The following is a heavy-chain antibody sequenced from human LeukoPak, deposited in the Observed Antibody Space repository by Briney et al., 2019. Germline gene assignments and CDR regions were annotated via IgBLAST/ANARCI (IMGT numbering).Heavy chain of an antibody. Sequence: SETLSLTCTVSGGSISSYYWSWIRQPPGKGLEWIGYIYYSGSTNYNPSLKSRVTISVDTSKNQFSLKLSSVTAADTAVYYYARDRYDFWSGYSSGRYFDYWGQGTLVTVSS. CDR1: GGSISSYY. D-gene: IGHD3-3*01. CDR3: ARDRYDFWSGYSSGRYFDY. V-gene: IGHV4-59*01. J-gene: IGHJ4*02. CDR2: IYYSGST.